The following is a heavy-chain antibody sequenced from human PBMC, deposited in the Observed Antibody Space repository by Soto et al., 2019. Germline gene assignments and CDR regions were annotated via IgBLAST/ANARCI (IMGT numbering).Heavy chain of an antibody. Sequence: QVQLVQSGAEVKKPGASVKVSCKASGYTFTSYGISWVRQAPGQGLEWMGWISAYNGNTNYAQKLQGRVTMTTDTSTSTXXMXLXXLRSDDTAVYYCARLEYVMIVVVPAGLYQPGAFDIWGQGTMVTVSS. CDR3: ARLEYVMIVVVPAGLYQPGAFDI. CDR2: ISAYNGNT. D-gene: IGHD2-2*01. CDR1: GYTFTSYG. V-gene: IGHV1-18*01. J-gene: IGHJ3*02.